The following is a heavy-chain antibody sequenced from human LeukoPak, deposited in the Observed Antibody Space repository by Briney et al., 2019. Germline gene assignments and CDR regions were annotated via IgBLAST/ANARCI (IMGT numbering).Heavy chain of an antibody. CDR2: ISSSSSYI. J-gene: IGHJ3*02. CDR3: AKEGDYYGSGSYRDGFDI. CDR1: GFTFSSYS. D-gene: IGHD3-10*01. Sequence: PGGSLRLSCTASGFTFSSYSMNWVRQAPGKGLEWVSSISSSSSYIYYADSVKGRFTISRDNAKNSLYLQMNSLRPEDTAVYYCAKEGDYYGSGSYRDGFDIWGQGTRATVSS. V-gene: IGHV3-21*01.